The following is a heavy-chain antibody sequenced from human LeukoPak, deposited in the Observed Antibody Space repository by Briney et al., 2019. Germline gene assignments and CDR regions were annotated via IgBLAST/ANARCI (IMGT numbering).Heavy chain of an antibody. D-gene: IGHD4-17*01. Sequence: SETLSLTCTVSGGSISSYYWSWIRQPPGKGLEWIGYIYYSGSTNYNPSLKSRVTISVDTSKNQFSLKLSSVTAADTAVYYCARADYGEGYYYYSYMIVWGKGTTVTISS. CDR2: IYYSGST. V-gene: IGHV4-59*01. CDR1: GGSISSYY. CDR3: ARADYGEGYYYYSYMIV. J-gene: IGHJ6*03.